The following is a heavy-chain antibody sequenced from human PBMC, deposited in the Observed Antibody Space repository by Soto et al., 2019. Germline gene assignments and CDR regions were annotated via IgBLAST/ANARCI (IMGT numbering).Heavy chain of an antibody. J-gene: IGHJ4*02. V-gene: IGHV1-18*01. CDR3: ASDVGNGYGYGYGY. D-gene: IGHD5-18*01. CDR1: GYTFTTYG. Sequence: QVQLVQSGAEVKKPGASVTVSCKVSGYTFTTYGVSWVRQAPGQGLEWMGWISTSNGGTNYAQKLQGRVTRTTDTATNTAYMEVRSLRSDDTAVYFCASDVGNGYGYGYGYWGQGTLVIVSS. CDR2: ISTSNGGT.